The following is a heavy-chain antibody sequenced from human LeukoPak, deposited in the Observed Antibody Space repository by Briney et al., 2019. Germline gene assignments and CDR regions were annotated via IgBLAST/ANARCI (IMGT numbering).Heavy chain of an antibody. V-gene: IGHV3-21*01. CDR1: GFTFSSYT. J-gene: IGHJ5*02. CDR3: ARKENILAGYYDH. D-gene: IGHD3-9*01. CDR2: ISSDSNYI. Sequence: GGSLRLSCAASGFTFSSYTMNWVRQAPGKGLEWVSSISSDSNYIYYADSVKGRFTISRDNAWNSLYLQMNSLRAEDTAVYYCARKENILAGYYDHWGQATLVTVSS.